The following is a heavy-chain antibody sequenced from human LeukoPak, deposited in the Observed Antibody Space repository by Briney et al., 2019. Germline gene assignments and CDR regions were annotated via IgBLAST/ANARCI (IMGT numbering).Heavy chain of an antibody. J-gene: IGHJ4*02. D-gene: IGHD5-24*01. CDR1: GYTFTAYS. CDR2: INPNSGDT. V-gene: IGHV1-2*02. Sequence: GAPVKVSCKASGYTFTAYSMHWGRQAPGQGLEWMGWINPNSGDTHYAQKFQGRVTITRDTSISTAYMELSRLTSNDTAVYYCAPATMTYDYWGQGTLVTVSS. CDR3: APATMTYDY.